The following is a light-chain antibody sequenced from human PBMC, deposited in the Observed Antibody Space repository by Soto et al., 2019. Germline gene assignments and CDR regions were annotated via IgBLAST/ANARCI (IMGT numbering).Light chain of an antibody. J-gene: IGKJ4*01. V-gene: IGKV3-11*01. CDR1: EGVGSN. Sequence: EIVLTLSPPTVSVSPGERVTLPCRASEGVGSNLAWYNHKPGQAPRLLIYDASNRATGIPARFSGSGSGTDFTLTISSLEPEDFAVYYCQQRSNWPLTFGGGTKVAIK. CDR3: QQRSNWPLT. CDR2: DAS.